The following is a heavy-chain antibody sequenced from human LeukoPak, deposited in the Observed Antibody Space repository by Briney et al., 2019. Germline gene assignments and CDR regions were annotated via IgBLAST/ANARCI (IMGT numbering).Heavy chain of an antibody. CDR1: EFTFNNFA. Sequence: GKSLRLSCTASEFTFNNFALHWVRQAPGKGLEWVAVISSNGNKINYADSVRGRFTVFRDTSNKTVSLHMNDMRVEDTAFYYCARGPSSRSGKQDSWGRGTLVTVSS. CDR3: ARGPSSRSGKQDS. CDR2: ISSNGNKI. V-gene: IGHV3-30*01. J-gene: IGHJ4*02. D-gene: IGHD6-6*01.